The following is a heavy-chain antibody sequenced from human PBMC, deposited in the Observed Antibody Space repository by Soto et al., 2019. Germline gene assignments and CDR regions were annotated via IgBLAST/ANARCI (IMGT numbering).Heavy chain of an antibody. J-gene: IGHJ4*02. CDR2: IKSKTDGGTT. V-gene: IGHV3-15*01. Sequence: EVQLVESGGGLVKPGGSLRLSCAASGFTFSNAWMSWVRQAPGKGLVWVGRIKSKTDGGTTDYAAPVKGRFTISRDDSKTTLYLQMNSLKTEDRAVYYCTTDDFWCGYYSHFDYWGQGTLVAVSS. CDR1: GFTFSNAW. CDR3: TTDDFWCGYYSHFDY. D-gene: IGHD3-3*01.